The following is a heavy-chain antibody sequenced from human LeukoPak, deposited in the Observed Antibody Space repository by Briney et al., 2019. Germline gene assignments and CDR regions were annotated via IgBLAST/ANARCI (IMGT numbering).Heavy chain of an antibody. J-gene: IGHJ4*02. Sequence: ASVKVSCKASGYAFTVYYMHWVRQAPGQGLEWMGWINPNSGGTNSAQKFQGRVTMTRDTSTSTVYMELSSLISEDTAVYYCARDLTEGYTYIPYYFDYWGQGTLVTVSS. CDR2: INPNSGGT. CDR1: GYAFTVYY. D-gene: IGHD5-18*01. V-gene: IGHV1-2*02. CDR3: ARDLTEGYTYIPYYFDY.